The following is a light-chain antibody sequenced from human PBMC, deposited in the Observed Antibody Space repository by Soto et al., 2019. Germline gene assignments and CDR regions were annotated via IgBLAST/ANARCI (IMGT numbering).Light chain of an antibody. CDR1: QSISTW. CDR3: QQYNSYWT. CDR2: DAS. J-gene: IGKJ1*01. Sequence: DIQMPQSPSTLSASVGDTVTITCRASQSISTWLAWYQQKPGKAPKLLIYDASSLESGVPSRFSGSGSGTEFTLTISSLQPDDFATYYCQQYNSYWTFGQGTKV. V-gene: IGKV1-5*01.